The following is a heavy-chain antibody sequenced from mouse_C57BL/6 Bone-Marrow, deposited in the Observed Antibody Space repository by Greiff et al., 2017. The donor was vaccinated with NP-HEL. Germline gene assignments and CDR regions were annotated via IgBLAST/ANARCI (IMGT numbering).Heavy chain of an antibody. D-gene: IGHD3-2*02. CDR2: IYPGSGST. CDR1: GYTFTSYW. CDR3: ARDSAGYVYYAMDY. Sequence: QVQLQQPGAELVKPGASVKMSCKASGYTFTSYWITWVKQRPGQGLEWIGDIYPGSGSTNYNEKFKSKATLTVDTSSSTSYMQLSSLTSEDSAVYNSARDSAGYVYYAMDYWGQGTSVTVSS. J-gene: IGHJ4*01. V-gene: IGHV1-55*01.